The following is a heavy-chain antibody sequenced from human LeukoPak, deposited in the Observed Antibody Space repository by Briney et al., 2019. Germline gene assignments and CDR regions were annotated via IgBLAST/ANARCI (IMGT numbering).Heavy chain of an antibody. CDR2: INTNTGNP. J-gene: IGHJ6*02. V-gene: IGHV7-4-1*02. Sequence: ASVKVSCKASGYTFTSYAMNWVRQAPGQGLEWMGWINTNTGNPTYAQGFTGRFVFSLDTSVSTAYLQISSLKAEDTAVYYCAREGAAGTGYYYYGMDVWGQGTTVTVSS. CDR1: GYTFTSYA. D-gene: IGHD6-13*01. CDR3: AREGAAGTGYYYYGMDV.